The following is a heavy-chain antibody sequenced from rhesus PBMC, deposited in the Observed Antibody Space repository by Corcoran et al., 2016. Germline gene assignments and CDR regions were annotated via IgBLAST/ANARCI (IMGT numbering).Heavy chain of an antibody. CDR2: IDVNIMDT. CDR1: GGSISCYS. CDR3: AMRRASLDV. Sequence: QLQLQESGPGLVKPSETLSLTCAVPGGSISCYSWNGIRPPPGKGLEWIGSIDVNIMDTTYNPSLKSRVTISKDTSKNQFSLNLRSVTAADTAVYYCAMRRASLDVWGRGILVTVSS. V-gene: IGHV4-81*01. J-gene: IGHJ5-2*02.